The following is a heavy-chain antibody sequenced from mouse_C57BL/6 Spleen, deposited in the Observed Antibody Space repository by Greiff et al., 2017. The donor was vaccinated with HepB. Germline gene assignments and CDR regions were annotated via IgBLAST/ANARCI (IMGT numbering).Heavy chain of an antibody. CDR3: ARNWEGYFDY. D-gene: IGHD4-1*01. Sequence: EVQGVESGGGLVQPGGSLKLSCAASGFTFSDYYMYWVRQTPEKRLEWVAYISNGGGSTYYPDTVKGRFTISRDNAKNTLYLQMSRLKSEDTAMYYCARNWEGYFDYWGQGTTLTVSS. J-gene: IGHJ2*01. CDR1: GFTFSDYY. CDR2: ISNGGGST. V-gene: IGHV5-12*01.